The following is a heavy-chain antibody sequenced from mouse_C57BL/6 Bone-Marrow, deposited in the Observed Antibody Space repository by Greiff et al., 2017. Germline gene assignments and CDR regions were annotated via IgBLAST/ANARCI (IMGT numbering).Heavy chain of an antibody. D-gene: IGHD3-1*01. J-gene: IGHJ2*01. CDR2: IYPGSGST. V-gene: IGHV1-55*01. CDR3: AREGFTSGY. Sequence: VQLQQPGAELVKPGASVKMSCTASGYTFTSYWITWVKQRPGQGLEWIGDIYPGSGSTNYNEKFKGKATLTVDTSSSTAYMQLSSLTSKDSAVYDCAREGFTSGYWGQGTPLTVSS. CDR1: GYTFTSYW.